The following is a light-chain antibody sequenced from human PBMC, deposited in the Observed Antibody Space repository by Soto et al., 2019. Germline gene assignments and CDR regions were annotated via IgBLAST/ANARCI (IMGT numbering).Light chain of an antibody. CDR1: SSDVGGYNY. CDR3: SSYTSISTLV. V-gene: IGLV2-14*01. CDR2: DVV. J-gene: IGLJ2*01. Sequence: QSVLTQPASVSGSPGQSITISCTGTSSDVGGYNYVSWYQQHPGKAPKLKIYDVVKRPSGVSNRFSGSKSGNTASLTISGLQTEEEADYYCSSYTSISTLVFGGGTKLTVL.